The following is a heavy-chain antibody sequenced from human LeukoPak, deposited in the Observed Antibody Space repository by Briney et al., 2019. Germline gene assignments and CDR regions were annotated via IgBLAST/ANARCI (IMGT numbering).Heavy chain of an antibody. J-gene: IGHJ4*02. V-gene: IGHV3-20*04. CDR1: GFTFDDYG. CDR3: ARAGSGGSCYSWCLPEY. D-gene: IGHD2-15*01. CDR2: INWNGGST. Sequence: RTGGSLRLSCAASGFTFDDYGMSWVRQAPGKGLEWVSSINWNGGSTGYADSVKGRFTISRDNSKNTLYLQMNSLRAEDTAVYYCARAGSGGSCYSWCLPEYWGQGTPVTVSS.